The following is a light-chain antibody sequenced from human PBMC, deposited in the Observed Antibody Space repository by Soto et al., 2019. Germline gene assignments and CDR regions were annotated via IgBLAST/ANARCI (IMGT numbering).Light chain of an antibody. J-gene: IGKJ4*01. CDR3: QQTYSDIS. Sequence: DVRMTQSPSSLSASVGDTITITCRANRTINTYLNWFQQKRGEPPRLLIYGASTLHDGVPSRFSGSGSGADFTLTISGLQPEDFASYHCQQTYSDISFGGGTKVDIK. V-gene: IGKV1-39*01. CDR2: GAS. CDR1: RTINTY.